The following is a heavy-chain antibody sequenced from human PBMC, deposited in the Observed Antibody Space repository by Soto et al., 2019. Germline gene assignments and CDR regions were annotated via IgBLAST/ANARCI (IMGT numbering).Heavy chain of an antibody. D-gene: IGHD2-2*01. Sequence: ASVKVSCKASGYTFTSYGISWVRQAPGQGLEWMGWISAYNGNTNYAQKLQGRVTMTTDTSTSTAYMELRSLRSDDTAVYYCARDIVVVPAARLYYYYGMDVWGQGTTVTV. CDR3: ARDIVVVPAARLYYYYGMDV. V-gene: IGHV1-18*01. CDR2: ISAYNGNT. J-gene: IGHJ6*02. CDR1: GYTFTSYG.